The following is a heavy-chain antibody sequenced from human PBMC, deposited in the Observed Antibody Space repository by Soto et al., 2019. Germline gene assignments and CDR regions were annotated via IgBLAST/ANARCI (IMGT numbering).Heavy chain of an antibody. CDR2: ISGSGGST. CDR3: AKESSGWSTDAFDI. Sequence: PGGSLRLSCAASGFTFSTYWMHWLRQVPGKGPVWVSAISGSGGSTCYADSVKGRFTISRDNSKNTLYLQMNSLRAEDTAVYYCAKESSGWSTDAFDIWGQGTMVTVSS. J-gene: IGHJ3*02. CDR1: GFTFSTYW. D-gene: IGHD6-19*01. V-gene: IGHV3-23*01.